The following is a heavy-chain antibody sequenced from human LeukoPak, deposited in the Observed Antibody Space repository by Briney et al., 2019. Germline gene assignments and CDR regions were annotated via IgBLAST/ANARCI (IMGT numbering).Heavy chain of an antibody. CDR3: ARVMGNYASDC. CDR2: ISSSGDTM. V-gene: IGHV3-11*04. Sequence: PGGPLRLSCAASGFSFSDYYMSWIRQAPGKGLEWVSYISSSGDTMFYSDSVKGRFTISRDNGKKSLFLEINSLRAEDAAIHYCARVMGNYASDCWGQGALVTVSS. D-gene: IGHD1-7*01. CDR1: GFSFSDYY. J-gene: IGHJ4*02.